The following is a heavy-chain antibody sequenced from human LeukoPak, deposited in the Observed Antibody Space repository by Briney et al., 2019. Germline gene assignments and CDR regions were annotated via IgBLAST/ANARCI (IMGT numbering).Heavy chain of an antibody. Sequence: GGSLRLSCAASGFTFRDHYMDWVRQAPGKGLVWVGRARNKANNYTTEYAAAVKGRFTISRDDSKNSLYLQMNSLKTEDTAVYYCARANVYYGDGYYPVVGYYFDYWGQGTLVTVSS. D-gene: IGHD3-22*01. CDR3: ARANVYYGDGYYPVVGYYFDY. CDR2: ARNKANNYTT. CDR1: GFTFRDHY. V-gene: IGHV3-72*01. J-gene: IGHJ4*02.